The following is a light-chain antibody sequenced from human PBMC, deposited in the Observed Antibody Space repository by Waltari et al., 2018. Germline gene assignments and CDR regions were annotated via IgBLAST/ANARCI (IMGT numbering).Light chain of an antibody. Sequence: DIQMTQSPSTLSASVGDRVTITCRASQTIYNWLVWYQQKPGKAPKLLIYKASTLESGVPSRFSGSGSGTEFTLTISSLQPDDFATYSCQQYNSSPWTFGQGTKVEVK. CDR1: QTIYNW. V-gene: IGKV1-5*03. J-gene: IGKJ1*01. CDR3: QQYNSSPWT. CDR2: KAS.